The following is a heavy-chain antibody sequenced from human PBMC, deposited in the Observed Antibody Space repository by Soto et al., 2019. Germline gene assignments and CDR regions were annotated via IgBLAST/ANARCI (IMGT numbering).Heavy chain of an antibody. J-gene: IGHJ6*02. CDR1: GGTFSSYA. CDR3: AREIAVAGTGGYYYGMDV. Sequence: ASVKVSCKASGGTFSSYAISWVRQAPGQGLEWMGGIIPIFGIANYAQKFQGRVTITADESTSTAYMELSSLRSEDTAVYYCAREIAVAGTGGYYYGMDVWGQGTTVTVSS. V-gene: IGHV1-69*01. CDR2: IIPIFGIA. D-gene: IGHD6-19*01.